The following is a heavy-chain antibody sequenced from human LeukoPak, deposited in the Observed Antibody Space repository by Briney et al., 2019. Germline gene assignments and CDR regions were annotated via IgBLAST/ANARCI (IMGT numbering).Heavy chain of an antibody. Sequence: SETLSLTCAVYGGSFSGYYWSWIRQPPGKGLEWIGEINHSGSTNYNPSLKSRVTISVDTSKNQFSLKLSSVTAADTAVYYCAREWGCSGGSCYVYYYYYMDVWGKGTTVTVSS. CDR2: INHSGST. CDR3: AREWGCSGGSCYVYYYYYMDV. D-gene: IGHD2-15*01. V-gene: IGHV4-34*01. J-gene: IGHJ6*03. CDR1: GGSFSGYY.